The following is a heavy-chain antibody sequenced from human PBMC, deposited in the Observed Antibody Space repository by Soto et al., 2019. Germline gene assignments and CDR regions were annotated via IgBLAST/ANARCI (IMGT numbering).Heavy chain of an antibody. Sequence: SETLSLTCAVYGGSFSGYYWSWIRQPPGKGLEWIGEINHSGSTNYNPSLKSRVTISVDTSKNQFSLKLSSVTAADTAVYYCARHEGRGYSYGYYYYYGMDVWGQGTTVTSP. J-gene: IGHJ6*02. CDR2: INHSGST. CDR3: ARHEGRGYSYGYYYYYGMDV. D-gene: IGHD5-18*01. CDR1: GGSFSGYY. V-gene: IGHV4-34*01.